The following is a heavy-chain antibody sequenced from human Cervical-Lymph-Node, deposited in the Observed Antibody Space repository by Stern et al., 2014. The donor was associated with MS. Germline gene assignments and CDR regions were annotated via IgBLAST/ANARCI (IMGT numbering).Heavy chain of an antibody. D-gene: IGHD3-9*01. CDR3: ARGDILTGYRGDWFDP. CDR2: IYYSGNT. V-gene: IGHV4-59*01. Sequence: QVQLQESGPGLVKPSETLSLTCTVSGGSISSYYCSWIRQPPGKGLEWIGYIYYSGNTNYIPSLKSRVTISVDTSKNQFSLKLSSVTAADTAVYYCARGDILTGYRGDWFDPWGQGTLVTVSS. CDR1: GGSISSYY. J-gene: IGHJ5*02.